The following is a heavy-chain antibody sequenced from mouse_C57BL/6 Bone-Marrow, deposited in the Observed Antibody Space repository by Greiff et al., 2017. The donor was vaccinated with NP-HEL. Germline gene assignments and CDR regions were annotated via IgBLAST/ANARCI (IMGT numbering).Heavy chain of an antibody. CDR1: GFNIKDDY. Sequence: VQLQQSGAELVRPGASVKLSCTASGFNIKDDYMHWVKQRPEQGLEWIGRIDPENGDTEYASKFQGKATITADTSSNTAYLQLSSLTSEDTAVYYCTAGDGYFDVWGTGTTVTVSS. V-gene: IGHV14-4*01. CDR3: TAGDGYFDV. J-gene: IGHJ1*03. D-gene: IGHD3-3*01. CDR2: IDPENGDT.